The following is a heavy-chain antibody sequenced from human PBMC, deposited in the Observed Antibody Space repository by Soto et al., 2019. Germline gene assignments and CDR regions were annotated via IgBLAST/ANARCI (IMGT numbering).Heavy chain of an antibody. CDR3: ASVYYDSSGYFDY. CDR2: IYYSGST. J-gene: IGHJ4*02. CDR1: GGSIISYY. V-gene: IGHV4-59*06. Sequence: SETLSLTCTVSGGSIISYYWSWIRQHPGKGLEWIGYIYYSGSTYYNPSLKSRVTISVDTSKNQFSLKLSSVTAADTAVYYCASVYYDSSGYFDYWGQGTLVTVSS. D-gene: IGHD3-22*01.